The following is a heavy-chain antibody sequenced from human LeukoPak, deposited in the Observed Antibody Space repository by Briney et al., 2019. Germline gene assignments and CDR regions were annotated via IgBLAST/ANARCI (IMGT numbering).Heavy chain of an antibody. D-gene: IGHD3-3*01. CDR1: GYTFTGYY. Sequence: GASVTVSCKASGYTFTGYYMHWVRQAPGQGLEWMGWINPNSGGTNYAQKFQGRVTMTRDTSISTAYMELSRLRSDDTAVYYCARDLGYDFWSGRYYYMDVWGKGTTVTVSS. V-gene: IGHV1-2*02. CDR3: ARDLGYDFWSGRYYYMDV. CDR2: INPNSGGT. J-gene: IGHJ6*03.